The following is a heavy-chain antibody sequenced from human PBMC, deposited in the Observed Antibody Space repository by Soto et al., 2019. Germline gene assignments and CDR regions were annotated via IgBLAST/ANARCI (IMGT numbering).Heavy chain of an antibody. V-gene: IGHV4-61*01. CDR2: IYYSGST. CDR1: GGSVSSGSYY. J-gene: IGHJ6*02. D-gene: IGHD6-19*01. Sequence: QVQLQESGPGLVKPSETLSLTCTVSGGSVSSGSYYWSWIRQPSGKGLEWIGYIYYSGSTNYNPSLESRVTISVDTAKNQFSLKLSSVTAADTAVYYCARGIEGWYQGRYYYGMDVWGQGTTVTVSS. CDR3: ARGIEGWYQGRYYYGMDV.